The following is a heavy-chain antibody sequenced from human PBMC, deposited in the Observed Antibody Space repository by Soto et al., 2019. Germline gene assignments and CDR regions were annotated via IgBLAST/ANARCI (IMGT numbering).Heavy chain of an antibody. D-gene: IGHD3-10*01. J-gene: IGHJ4*02. CDR1: GGSLNNYY. CDR2: IYYTGTT. V-gene: IGHV4-59*01. CDR3: ARDSSNYAFDY. Sequence: SETLSLTCTVSGGSLNNYYWSWIRMAPGKGLEWIGYIYYTGTTKYNASLKNRVPMSVDASKDEFSLKMTSMTAADTAIYYCARDSSNYAFDYWGQGTQVTVSS.